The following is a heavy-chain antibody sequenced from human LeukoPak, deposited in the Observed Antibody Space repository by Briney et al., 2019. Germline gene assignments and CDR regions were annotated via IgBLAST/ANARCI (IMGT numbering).Heavy chain of an antibody. V-gene: IGHV4-4*07. CDR1: GGSISSYY. CDR3: ARGSEGYCSGGSCYHDDAFDI. CDR2: IYTSGST. Sequence: SETLSLTCTVSGGSISSYYWSWIRQPAGKGLEWIGRIYTSGSTNYNPSLKSRVTISVDTSKNQFSLKLSSVTAADTAVYYCARGSEGYCSGGSCYHDDAFDIWGQGTMVTVSS. J-gene: IGHJ3*02. D-gene: IGHD2-15*01.